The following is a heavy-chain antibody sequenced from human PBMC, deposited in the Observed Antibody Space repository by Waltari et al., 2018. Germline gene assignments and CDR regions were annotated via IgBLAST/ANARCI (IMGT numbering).Heavy chain of an antibody. CDR3: ARDPHYSNFDY. V-gene: IGHV3-43D*04. J-gene: IGHJ4*02. Sequence: EVQLVESGGVVVQPGGSLRLSCAASGFTFDDYAMHWVRQAPGKGLEWVSLISWDGGSTYYADSVKGRFTISRDNSKNSLYLQMNSLRAEDTAVYYCARDPHYSNFDYWGQGTLVTVSS. CDR2: ISWDGGST. D-gene: IGHD4-4*01. CDR1: GFTFDDYA.